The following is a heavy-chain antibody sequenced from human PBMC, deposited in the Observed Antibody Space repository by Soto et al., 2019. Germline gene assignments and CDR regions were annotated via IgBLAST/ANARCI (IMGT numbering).Heavy chain of an antibody. D-gene: IGHD3-3*01. J-gene: IGHJ5*02. CDR2: IYYSGST. Sequence: QVQLQESGPGLVKPSQTLSLTCTVSGGSISSGDYYWSWIRQHPGKGLEWIGYIYYSGSTYYNPSLKSRVTISVDKSKNKFSLKLSSVTAADTAVYYCARWWSGSRQGFDPWGQGTLVTVSS. CDR3: ARWWSGSRQGFDP. CDR1: GGSISSGDYY. V-gene: IGHV4-31*03.